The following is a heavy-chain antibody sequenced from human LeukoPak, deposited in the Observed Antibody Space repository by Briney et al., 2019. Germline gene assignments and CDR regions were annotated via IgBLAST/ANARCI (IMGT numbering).Heavy chain of an antibody. J-gene: IGHJ4*02. D-gene: IGHD6-13*01. V-gene: IGHV4-39*01. CDR2: IYYSGST. CDR3: ARRVAAAGTGHPRFDY. CDR1: GGSISSSSYY. Sequence: SETLSLTXTVSGGSISSSSYYWGWIRQPPGEGLEWIGSIYYSGSTYYNPSLKSRVTISVDTSKNQFSLKLSSVTAADTAVYYCARRVAAAGTGHPRFDYWGQGTLVTVSS.